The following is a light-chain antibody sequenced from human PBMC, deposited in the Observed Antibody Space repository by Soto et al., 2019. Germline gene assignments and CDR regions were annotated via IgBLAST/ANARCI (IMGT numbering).Light chain of an antibody. CDR3: SSYTSSSTYV. V-gene: IGLV2-14*01. J-gene: IGLJ1*01. CDR2: EVS. CDR1: SSDVGGYNY. Sequence: ALTQPASVSGSPGQSITISCAGTSSDVGGYNYDSWYQQHPGKAPKLMIYEVSNRPSGVSNRFSGSKSGNTASLTISGLQAEDEADYYCSSYTSSSTYVFGTGTKVTAL.